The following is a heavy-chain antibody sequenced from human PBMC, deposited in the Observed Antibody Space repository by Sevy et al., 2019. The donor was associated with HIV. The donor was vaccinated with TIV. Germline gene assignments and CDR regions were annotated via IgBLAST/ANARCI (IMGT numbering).Heavy chain of an antibody. J-gene: IGHJ6*03. CDR2: ISAYNGNT. CDR3: ARDRGPTYDTLTGYLVPAYMDV. D-gene: IGHD3-9*01. V-gene: IGHV1-18*01. Sequence: ASVKVSCKASGYTFTSYDISWVRQAPGQGLEWMGWISAYNGNTNYAQKVQGRVIMTTDTSTSTAYMELRSLRSDDTAVYYCARDRGPTYDTLTGYLVPAYMDVWGKGTTVTVSS. CDR1: GYTFTSYD.